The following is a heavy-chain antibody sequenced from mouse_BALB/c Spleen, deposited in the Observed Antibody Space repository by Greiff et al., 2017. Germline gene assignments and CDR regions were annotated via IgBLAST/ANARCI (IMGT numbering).Heavy chain of an antibody. J-gene: IGHJ2*01. Sequence: EVKVVESGGGLVQPGGSRKLSCAASGFTFSSFGMHWVRQAPEKGLEWVAYISSGSSTIYYADTVKGRFTISRDNPKNTLFLQMTSLRSEDTAMYYCATTASDYWGQGTTLTVSS. CDR1: GFTFSSFG. CDR2: ISSGSSTI. CDR3: ATTASDY. V-gene: IGHV5-17*02. D-gene: IGHD1-2*01.